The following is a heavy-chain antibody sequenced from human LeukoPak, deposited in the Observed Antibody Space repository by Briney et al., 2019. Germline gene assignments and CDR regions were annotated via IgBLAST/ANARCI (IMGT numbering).Heavy chain of an antibody. CDR3: AKASGGSSGYFGY. V-gene: IGHV3-23*01. Sequence: GGSLRLSCAASGFTFSSYAMSWVRQAPGKGLEWVSAISGSGGSTYYADSVEGRFTISRDNSKNTLYLQMNSLRAEDTAVYYCAKASGGSSGYFGYWGQGTLVTVSS. J-gene: IGHJ4*02. CDR2: ISGSGGST. D-gene: IGHD3-22*01. CDR1: GFTFSSYA.